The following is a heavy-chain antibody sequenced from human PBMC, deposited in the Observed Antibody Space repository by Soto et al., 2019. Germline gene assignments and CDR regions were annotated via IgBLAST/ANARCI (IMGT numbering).Heavy chain of an antibody. D-gene: IGHD3-10*01. CDR2: IQSGGPT. Sequence: GGSLRLSCAASGFTVSSKYMSWVRQAPGKGLEWVSLIQSGGPTYYADSVKGRFTISRDNAENSLYLQMNSLRAEDTAVYYCARDSVWFGELFPIWGQGTMVTVSS. J-gene: IGHJ3*02. CDR1: GFTVSSKY. V-gene: IGHV3-66*01. CDR3: ARDSVWFGELFPI.